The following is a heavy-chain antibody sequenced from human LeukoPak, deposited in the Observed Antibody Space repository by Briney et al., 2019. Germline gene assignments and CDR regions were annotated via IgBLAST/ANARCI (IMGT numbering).Heavy chain of an antibody. Sequence: GGSLRLSCAASGFTFSSYAMSWVRQAPGKGLEWVSAISGSGGSTYYADSVKGRFTIFRGNSKNTLYLQMNSLRAEDTAVYYCAKDGLDGGYDSPPDYWGQGTLVTVSS. J-gene: IGHJ4*02. V-gene: IGHV3-23*01. CDR1: GFTFSSYA. D-gene: IGHD5-12*01. CDR2: ISGSGGST. CDR3: AKDGLDGGYDSPPDY.